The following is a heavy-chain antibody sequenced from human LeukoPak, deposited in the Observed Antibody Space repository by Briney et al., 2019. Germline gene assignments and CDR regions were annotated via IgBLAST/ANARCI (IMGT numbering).Heavy chain of an antibody. D-gene: IGHD2-8*01. CDR1: GFTFTSSA. Sequence: SVKVSCKASGFTFTSSAMQWVRQARGQRLEWIGWIVVGSGNTNYAQKFQERVTITRDMSTSTAYMELSRLRSDDTAVYYCARTNLYCTNGVCYWGKPYYFDYWGQGALVTVSS. CDR3: ARTNLYCTNGVCYWGKPYYFDY. J-gene: IGHJ4*02. CDR2: IVVGSGNT. V-gene: IGHV1-58*02.